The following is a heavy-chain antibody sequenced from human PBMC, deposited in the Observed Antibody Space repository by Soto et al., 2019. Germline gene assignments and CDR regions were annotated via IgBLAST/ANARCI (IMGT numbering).Heavy chain of an antibody. CDR3: ASVDIVATSPGWYDY. J-gene: IGHJ4*02. Sequence: QVQLQQWGAGLLKPSETLSLTCAVYGGSFSGYYWSWIRQPPGKGLEWIGEINHSGSTNYNPSLKSRVAISVDASKNQFSLKLSSVPAADTAVYYCASVDIVATSPGWYDYWGQGTLVTVSS. CDR2: INHSGST. V-gene: IGHV4-34*01. D-gene: IGHD5-12*01. CDR1: GGSFSGYY.